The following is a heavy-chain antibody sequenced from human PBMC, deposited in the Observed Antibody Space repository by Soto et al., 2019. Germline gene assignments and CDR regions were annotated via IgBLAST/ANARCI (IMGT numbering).Heavy chain of an antibody. Sequence: ASVKVFCKASGYTFTGYYMHWVRQAPGQGLEWMGWINPNSGGTNYAQKFQGRVTMTRDTSISTAYMELSRLRSDDTAVYYCARTKSWAVAGLDFDYWGQGTLVTVSS. J-gene: IGHJ4*02. CDR3: ARTKSWAVAGLDFDY. V-gene: IGHV1-2*02. D-gene: IGHD6-19*01. CDR1: GYTFTGYY. CDR2: INPNSGGT.